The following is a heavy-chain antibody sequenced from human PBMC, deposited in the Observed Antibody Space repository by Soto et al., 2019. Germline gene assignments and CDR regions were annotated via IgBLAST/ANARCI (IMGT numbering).Heavy chain of an antibody. J-gene: IGHJ4*02. CDR3: ARDGRTGTTLPHGGLDQ. CDR2: ISYDGSTK. D-gene: IGHD3-10*01. Sequence: SLLLSCAASGFTFRSYAIHWVRQAPGKGLEWVAIISYDGSTKFYTDSVKGRFTISRDNSNNTLYLQMNRLRSEDTAIYYCARDGRTGTTLPHGGLDQWGQGTRVNVSS. CDR1: GFTFRSYA. V-gene: IGHV3-30-3*01.